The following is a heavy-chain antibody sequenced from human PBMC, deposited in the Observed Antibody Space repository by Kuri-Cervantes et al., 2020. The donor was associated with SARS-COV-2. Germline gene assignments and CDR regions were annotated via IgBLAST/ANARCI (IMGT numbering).Heavy chain of an antibody. Sequence: GGSLRLSCAASGFTFSSYSMNWVRQAPGKGLEWASYISSSSSTIYYADSVKGRFTISRDNAKNSLYLQMNSLRDEDTAVYYCAGDGGGYYDSSGYYGQLGFDYWGQGTLVTVSS. CDR3: AGDGGGYYDSSGYYGQLGFDY. J-gene: IGHJ4*02. V-gene: IGHV3-48*02. CDR2: ISSSSSTI. D-gene: IGHD3-22*01. CDR1: GFTFSSYS.